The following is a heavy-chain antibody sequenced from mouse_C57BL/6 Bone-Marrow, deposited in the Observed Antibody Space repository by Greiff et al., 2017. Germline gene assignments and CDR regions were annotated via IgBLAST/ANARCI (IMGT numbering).Heavy chain of an antibody. V-gene: IGHV14-3*01. J-gene: IGHJ4*01. CDR3: ASEGYDSPFYAMDY. CDR2: IDPANGNT. Sequence: VQLKQSVAELVRPGASVKLSCTASGFNITNTYMHWVKQRPEQGLEWIGRIDPANGNTKYAPKFQGKATITADTSSNTAYLQLSSLTSEDTAIYYCASEGYDSPFYAMDYWGQGTSVTVSS. CDR1: GFNITNTY. D-gene: IGHD2-14*01.